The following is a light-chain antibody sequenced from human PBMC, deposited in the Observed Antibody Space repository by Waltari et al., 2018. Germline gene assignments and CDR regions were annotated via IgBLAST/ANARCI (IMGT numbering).Light chain of an antibody. CDR1: RSVSSN. CDR2: GAS. CDR3: QQYNNWPPST. Sequence: EIVTTQSAAPPSVLPGERATLSCRASRSVSSNLAWYQQKPGQAPRLLIYGASTRATGIPARFSGSGSGTEFTLTISSLQSEDFAVYYCQQYNNWPPSTFGQGTKLEIK. J-gene: IGKJ2*01. V-gene: IGKV3-15*01.